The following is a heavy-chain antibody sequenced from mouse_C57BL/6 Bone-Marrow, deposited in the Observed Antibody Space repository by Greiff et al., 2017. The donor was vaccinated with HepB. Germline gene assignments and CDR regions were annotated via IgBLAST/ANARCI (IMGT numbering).Heavy chain of an antibody. V-gene: IGHV5-12*01. CDR2: ISNGGGST. J-gene: IGHJ4*01. CDR1: GFTFSDYY. D-gene: IGHD1-1*01. Sequence: EVHLVESGGGLVQPGGSLKLSCAASGFTFSDYYMYWVRQTPEKRLEWVAYISNGGGSTYYPDTVKGRFTISRDNAKNTLYLQMSRLKSEDTAMYYCARHNKIYYGSSYAHYYAMDYWGQGTSVTVSS. CDR3: ARHNKIYYGSSYAHYYAMDY.